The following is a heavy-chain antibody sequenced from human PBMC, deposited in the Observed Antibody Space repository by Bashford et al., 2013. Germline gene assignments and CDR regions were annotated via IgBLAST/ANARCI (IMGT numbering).Heavy chain of an antibody. Sequence: SETLSLTCTISGDSISDSRYYWGWIRQSPGKGLEWIGSVYYSGSTHYNPSLKSRLTILVDTSKNQFSLNLDFVTAADTALYFCARARAAGSRVDFDYVGPGNPGHRLL. CDR2: VYYSGST. V-gene: IGHV4-39*01. J-gene: IGHJ4*02. D-gene: IGHD6-13*01. CDR3: ARARAAGSRVDFDY. CDR1: GDSISDSRYY.